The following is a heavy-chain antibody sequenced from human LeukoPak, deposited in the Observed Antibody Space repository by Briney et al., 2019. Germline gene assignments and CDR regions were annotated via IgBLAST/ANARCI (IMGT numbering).Heavy chain of an antibody. CDR1: GGSLSRYY. CDR2: IYYSGST. CDR3: ARWGKLDSSGYHVENWFDP. V-gene: IGHV4-59*08. Sequence: SETLSLTCTVSGGSLSRYYWSWIRQPPGKGLEWIGYIYYSGSTNYNPSLKSRVTISVDTSKIQFSLKLTSVTAADTAVYYCARWGKLDSSGYHVENWFDPWGQGTLVTVSS. D-gene: IGHD3-22*01. J-gene: IGHJ5*02.